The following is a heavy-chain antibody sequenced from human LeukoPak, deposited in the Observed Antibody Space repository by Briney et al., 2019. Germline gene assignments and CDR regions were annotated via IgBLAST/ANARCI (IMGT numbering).Heavy chain of an antibody. CDR2: VYPGESNT. CDR3: ARNRGDNTFDY. CDR1: GYSFTSYW. V-gene: IGHV5-51*01. D-gene: IGHD3-10*01. Sequence: GAPLQISFKGSGYSFTSYWIAWGRRMPGKGGEWMGIVYPGESNTRYSPSFEGQVTISADKSMNTAYLQWSSLKASDTAMYYCARNRGDNTFDYWGQGTLVTVSS. J-gene: IGHJ4*02.